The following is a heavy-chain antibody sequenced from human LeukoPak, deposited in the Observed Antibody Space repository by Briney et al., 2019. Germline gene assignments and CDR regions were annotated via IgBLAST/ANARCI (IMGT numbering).Heavy chain of an antibody. CDR2: ISSSSSYI. CDR1: GFTFSSYS. Sequence: GGSLRLSCAASGFTFSSYSLTWVRQAPGKGLEWVSSISSSSSYIYYADSVKGRFTISRDNAKNSLYLQMNSLRAEDTAVYYCAREAGTDNWFDPWGQGTLVTVSS. D-gene: IGHD6-13*01. V-gene: IGHV3-21*01. J-gene: IGHJ5*02. CDR3: AREAGTDNWFDP.